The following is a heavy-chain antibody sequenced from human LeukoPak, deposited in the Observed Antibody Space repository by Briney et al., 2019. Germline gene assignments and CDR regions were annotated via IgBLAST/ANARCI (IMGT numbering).Heavy chain of an antibody. CDR3: ARAPVATLWFGEESDAFDI. Sequence: SETLSLTCAVSDVSISTKSYYWGWVRQPPGKGLEWIGNVYYTGSTDYTPSLKSRVTISVDMSKNQFSLDLTSVTAADTAVYYCARAPVATLWFGEESDAFDIWGQGTMVTVSS. V-gene: IGHV4-39*01. CDR1: DVSISTKSYY. J-gene: IGHJ3*02. CDR2: VYYTGST. D-gene: IGHD3-10*01.